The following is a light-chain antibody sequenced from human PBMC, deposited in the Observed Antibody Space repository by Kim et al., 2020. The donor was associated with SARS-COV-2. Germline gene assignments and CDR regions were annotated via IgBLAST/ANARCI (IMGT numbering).Light chain of an antibody. Sequence: PGERANLSCRATQSVRTCHLAWYQQKPGLAPRLLIFVACCRDTGIPDRFSRSRSAIDSTLTIGSPEPEDCAVDYCQHYVNSLTSGGRMKV. J-gene: IGKJ4*01. CDR3: QHYVNSLT. CDR2: VAC. CDR1: QSVRTCH. V-gene: IGKV3D-20*01.